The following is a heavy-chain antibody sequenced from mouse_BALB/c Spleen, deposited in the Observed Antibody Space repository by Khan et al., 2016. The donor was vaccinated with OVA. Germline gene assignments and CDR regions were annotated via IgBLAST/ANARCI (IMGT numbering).Heavy chain of an antibody. V-gene: IGHV1-63*02. D-gene: IGHD3-1*01. CDR2: IFPGGGYT. Sequence: VQLQQSGAELVRPGTSVKMSCKAAGYTFTNYWIGWVKQRPGHGLAWIGDIFPGGGYTNYNEKFKGKATLTADPSSSTAYMQLSSLTSEDSAIYYCARRGAARATCDYFDYWGQGTTRTVSS. CDR1: GYTFTNYW. J-gene: IGHJ2*01. CDR3: ARRGAARATCDYFDY.